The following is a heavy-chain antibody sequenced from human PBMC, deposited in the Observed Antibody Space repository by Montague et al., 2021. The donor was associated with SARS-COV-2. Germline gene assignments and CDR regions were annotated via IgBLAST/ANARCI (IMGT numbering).Heavy chain of an antibody. CDR2: VNYYGST. CDR3: ASVRTSGIDWFDP. J-gene: IGHJ5*02. CDR1: GGSISSHY. Sequence: SETLSLTCTVSGGSISSHYWSWIRQPPGKGLEWIGYVNYYGSTNYNPSLNSRVSISIDTSMNKFSLRLNSMTAADTAVYYCASVRTSGIDWFDPWGQGTLVIVSS. D-gene: IGHD2/OR15-2a*01. V-gene: IGHV4-59*11.